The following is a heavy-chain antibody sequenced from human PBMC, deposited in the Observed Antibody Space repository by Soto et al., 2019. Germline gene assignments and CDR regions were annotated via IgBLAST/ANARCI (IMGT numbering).Heavy chain of an antibody. Sequence: GGSLRLSCAASGFTFSNYAMGWVRQAPGKGLEWVSSISTSIDATYYADSVKGRFTISRDDSKNTLYLQMNSLRAEDTAVYYCAKDRTVAARNFDYWGQGTLVTVSS. CDR3: AKDRTVAARNFDY. D-gene: IGHD6-6*01. V-gene: IGHV3-23*01. CDR2: ISTSIDAT. CDR1: GFTFSNYA. J-gene: IGHJ4*02.